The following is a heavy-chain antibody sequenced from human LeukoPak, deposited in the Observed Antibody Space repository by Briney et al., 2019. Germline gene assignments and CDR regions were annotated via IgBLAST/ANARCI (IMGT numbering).Heavy chain of an antibody. D-gene: IGHD6-13*01. CDR1: GFTFSSYA. V-gene: IGHV3-30*04. J-gene: IGHJ5*02. CDR3: AKDLRRIAAAGQIP. CDR2: ISYDGSNK. Sequence: GGSLRLSCAASGFTFSSYAMHWVRQAPGKGLEWVAVISYDGSNKYYADSVKGRFTISRDNSKNTLYLQMNSLRAEDTAVYYCAKDLRRIAAAGQIPWGQGTLVTVSS.